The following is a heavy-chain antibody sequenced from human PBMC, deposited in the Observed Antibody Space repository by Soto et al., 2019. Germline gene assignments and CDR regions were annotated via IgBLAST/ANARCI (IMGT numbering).Heavy chain of an antibody. J-gene: IGHJ6*02. D-gene: IGHD6-6*01. CDR1: GYSFTSYW. CDR3: ARLRQLAFYYYGMDV. V-gene: IGHV5-10-1*01. Sequence: GESLKISCKGSGYSFTSYWISWVRQMPGKGLEWMGRIDPSGSYTNYSPSFQGHVTISADKSISTAYLQWSSLKASDTAMYYCARLRQLAFYYYGMDVWGQGATVTSP. CDR2: IDPSGSYT.